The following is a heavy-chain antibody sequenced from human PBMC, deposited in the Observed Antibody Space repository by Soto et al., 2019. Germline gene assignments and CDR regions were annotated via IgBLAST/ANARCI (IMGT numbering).Heavy chain of an antibody. CDR1: GYTFTSYG. Sequence: QVQLVQSGAEVKKPGASVKVSCKASGYTFTSYGISWVRQAPGQGLEWMGWIRAYNGNTNYDQQRQVRDTMTTDIYKSTAYMELRSLRSHDTAVYYCARDLPSMEVWGQGTTVTVS. CDR3: ARDLPSMEV. V-gene: IGHV1-18*01. CDR2: IRAYNGNT. J-gene: IGHJ6*02.